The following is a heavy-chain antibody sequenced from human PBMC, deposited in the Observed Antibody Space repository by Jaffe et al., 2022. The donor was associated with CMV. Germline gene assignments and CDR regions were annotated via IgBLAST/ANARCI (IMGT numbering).Heavy chain of an antibody. Sequence: QVQLQQWGAGLLKPSETLSLTCAVYGGSFSGYYWSWIRQPPGKGLEWIGEINHSGSTNYNPSLKSRVTISVDTSKNQFSLKLSSVTAADTAVYYCAREAQHAFDIWGQGTMVTVSS. CDR3: AREAQHAFDI. J-gene: IGHJ3*02. CDR1: GGSFSGYY. V-gene: IGHV4-34*01. CDR2: INHSGST.